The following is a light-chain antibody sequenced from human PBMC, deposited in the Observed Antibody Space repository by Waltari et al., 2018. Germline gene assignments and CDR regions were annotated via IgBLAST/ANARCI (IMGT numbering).Light chain of an antibody. CDR1: QGVSSS. CDR2: ATS. CDR3: QQYYSYPYT. Sequence: AIRMTPSPSSFSASIGDRGTITCRASQGVSSSLAWYQQKPGKAPKLLIFATSTLQSGVPSRFSGSGSGTEFTLTVSCLQSEDFATYYCQQYYSYPYTFGQGTKLEIK. V-gene: IGKV1-8*01. J-gene: IGKJ2*01.